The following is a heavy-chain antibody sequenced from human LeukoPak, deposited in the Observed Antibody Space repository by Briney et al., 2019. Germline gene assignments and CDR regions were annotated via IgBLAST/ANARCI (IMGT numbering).Heavy chain of an antibody. CDR1: GGSISSYY. V-gene: IGHV4-59*08. D-gene: IGHD3-22*01. CDR3: ARYDSSGLEAFDI. CDR2: IYYSGST. Sequence: SETLSLTCTVSGGSISSYYWSWIRQPPGKGLEWIGYIYYSGSTNYNPSPKSRVTISVDTSKNQFSLKLSSVTAADTAVYYCARYDSSGLEAFDIWGQGTMVTVSS. J-gene: IGHJ3*02.